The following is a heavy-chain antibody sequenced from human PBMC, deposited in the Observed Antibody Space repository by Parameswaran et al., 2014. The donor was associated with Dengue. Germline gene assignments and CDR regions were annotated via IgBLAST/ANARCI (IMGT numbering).Heavy chain of an antibody. CDR2: TYYRSKWYN. D-gene: IGHD2-2*01. J-gene: IGHJ4*02. CDR3: ARHTGYCSSTSCYAFDY. V-gene: IGHV6-1*01. Sequence: KWIRQSPSRGLEWLGRTYYRSKWYNDYAVSVKSRITINPDTSKNQFSLQLNSVTPEDTAMYYCARHTGYCSSTSCYAFDYWGQGTLVTVSS.